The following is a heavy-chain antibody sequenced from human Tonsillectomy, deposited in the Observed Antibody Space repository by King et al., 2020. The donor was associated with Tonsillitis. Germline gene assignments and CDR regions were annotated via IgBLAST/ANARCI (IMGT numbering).Heavy chain of an antibody. CDR2: FYYSGTT. D-gene: IGHD3-16*01. CDR1: GASISNYY. CDR3: AREPEGEGDYFDY. Sequence: VQLQESGPGLVKPSETLSLTCTVSGASISNYYWNWIRQPPGKGLEWVGYFYYSGTTKYNPSLESRVTISVDTSKNQLSLMLTSVTAADTAVYYCAREPEGEGDYFDYWGQGTLVTVSS. J-gene: IGHJ4*02. V-gene: IGHV4-59*01.